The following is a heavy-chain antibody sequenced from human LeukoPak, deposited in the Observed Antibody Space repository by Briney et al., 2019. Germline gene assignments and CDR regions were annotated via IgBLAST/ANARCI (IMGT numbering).Heavy chain of an antibody. V-gene: IGHV6-1*01. CDR2: TYYRSKWYN. J-gene: IGHJ4*02. Sequence: SQTLSLTCVISGDSVSSNSAAWNWIRRSPPRGLEWLGRTYYRSKWYNDYAVSVKSRITINPDTSKNQFFLQLNSVTPEDTAVYYCARETSHFDYWGQGTLVTVSS. CDR1: GDSVSSNSAA. CDR3: ARETSHFDY.